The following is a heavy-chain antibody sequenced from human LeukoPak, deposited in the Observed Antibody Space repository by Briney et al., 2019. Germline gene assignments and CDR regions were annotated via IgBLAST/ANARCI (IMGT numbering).Heavy chain of an antibody. D-gene: IGHD4-17*01. CDR3: ARARDYGDLNPPPD. CDR1: GFTFSSYS. J-gene: IGHJ4*02. V-gene: IGHV3-48*01. Sequence: GGSLRLSCAASGFTFSSYSMNWVRQAPGKGLEWVSYISSSSSTIYYADSVKGRFTISRDNAKNSLYLQMNSLRAEDTAVYYCARARDYGDLNPPPDWGQGTLVTVSS. CDR2: ISSSSSTI.